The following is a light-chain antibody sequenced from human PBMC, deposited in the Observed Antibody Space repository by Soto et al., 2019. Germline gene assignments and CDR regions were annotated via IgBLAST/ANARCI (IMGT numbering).Light chain of an antibody. Sequence: EIVLTQSPATLSLSPGERATLSCRASQSVSSYLAWYQQKPGQAPRLLIYDASNRATGTPARFSGSGSGTEFTLTISSLQSEDVAVYYCHQRQSLPRTFGQGTKVDI. CDR3: HQRQSLPRT. J-gene: IGKJ1*01. V-gene: IGKV3-11*01. CDR2: DAS. CDR1: QSVSSY.